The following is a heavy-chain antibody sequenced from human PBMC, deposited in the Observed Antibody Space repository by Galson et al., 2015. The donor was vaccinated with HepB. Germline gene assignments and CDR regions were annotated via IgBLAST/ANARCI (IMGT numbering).Heavy chain of an antibody. CDR1: GFTFSSYN. D-gene: IGHD3-3*01. V-gene: IGHV3-21*01. J-gene: IGHJ6*02. Sequence: SLRLSCAASGFTFSSYNMNWVRQAPGKGLEWVSSISSSSTYIDYADSVKGRFTITRDNARSSLSLQMNSLRAEDTAVYYCARDASYYDFWGGDDSNYYGMDVWGQGTTVTVSS. CDR3: ARDASYYDFWGGDDSNYYGMDV. CDR2: ISSSSTYI.